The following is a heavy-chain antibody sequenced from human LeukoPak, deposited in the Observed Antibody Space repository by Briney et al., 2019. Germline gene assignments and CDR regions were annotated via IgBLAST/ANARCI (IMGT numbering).Heavy chain of an antibody. J-gene: IGHJ4*02. V-gene: IGHV1-3*01. Sequence: ASVKVSCKASGYTFTSYAMHWVRQAPGQRLEWMGWINAGNGNTKYLQKFQGRVTITRDTSASTAYMELSSLRSEDTAVYYCARGYSSGSFDYWGQGTLVTVSS. D-gene: IGHD6-19*01. CDR1: GYTFTSYA. CDR3: ARGYSSGSFDY. CDR2: INAGNGNT.